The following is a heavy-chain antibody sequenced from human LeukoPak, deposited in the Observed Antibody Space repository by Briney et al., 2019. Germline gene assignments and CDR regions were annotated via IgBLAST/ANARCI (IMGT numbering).Heavy chain of an antibody. CDR1: GFIFSNAW. CDR3: ATPGVGAARSWGYYFDY. CDR2: INQNGNVN. J-gene: IGHJ4*02. D-gene: IGHD6-6*01. V-gene: IGHV3-7*03. Sequence: GGSLRLSCAASGFIFSNAWMNWVRQAPGKGLEWVASINQNGNVNYYVDSVKGRFTISRDNAKNSLYLQMSNLRAEDTAVYFCATPGVGAARSWGYYFDYWGQGTLVTVSS.